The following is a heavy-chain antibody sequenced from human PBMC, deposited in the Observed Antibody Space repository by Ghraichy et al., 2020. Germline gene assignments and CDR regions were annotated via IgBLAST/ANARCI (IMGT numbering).Heavy chain of an antibody. J-gene: IGHJ4*02. V-gene: IGHV3-7*03. CDR3: ARDLSPSYYDILTGYYNWESGADY. D-gene: IGHD3-9*01. CDR1: GFTFSSYW. Sequence: GGSLRLSCAASGFTFSSYWMSWVRQAPGKGLEWVANIKQDGSEKYYVDSVKGRFTISRDNAKNSLYLQMNSLRAEDTAVYYCARDLSPSYYDILTGYYNWESGADYWGQGTLVTVSS. CDR2: IKQDGSEK.